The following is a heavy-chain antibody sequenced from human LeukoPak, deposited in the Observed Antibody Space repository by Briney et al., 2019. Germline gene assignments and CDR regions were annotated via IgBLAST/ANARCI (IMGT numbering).Heavy chain of an antibody. Sequence: GGSLRLSCAASGFTFSSYSMNWVRQAPGKGLEWVSYISSSSSTIYYADSVKGRFTISRDNAKNSLYLQMNSLRAEDTAVYYCARESSIVGAILDYYYYGMDVWGQGTTVTVSS. CDR1: GFTFSSYS. V-gene: IGHV3-48*01. CDR2: ISSSSSTI. D-gene: IGHD1-26*01. CDR3: ARESSIVGAILDYYYYGMDV. J-gene: IGHJ6*02.